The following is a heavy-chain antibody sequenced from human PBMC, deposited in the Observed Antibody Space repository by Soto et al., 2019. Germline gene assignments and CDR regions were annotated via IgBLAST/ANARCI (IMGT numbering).Heavy chain of an antibody. Sequence: ASVKVSCKTSGYTFSNYGITWVRPAPGQPLEWLGWISLYSDGTNYAQKFQGRVSMTTDTSTTTAYMELRSLRSDDTAVYYCARVVPGAEAWFGPWGQGTLFTVSS. J-gene: IGHJ5*02. CDR1: GYTFSNYG. D-gene: IGHD2-2*01. CDR2: ISLYSDGT. V-gene: IGHV1-18*01. CDR3: ARVVPGAEAWFGP.